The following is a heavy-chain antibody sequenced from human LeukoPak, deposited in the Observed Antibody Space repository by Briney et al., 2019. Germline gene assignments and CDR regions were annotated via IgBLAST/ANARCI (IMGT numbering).Heavy chain of an antibody. V-gene: IGHV3-74*01. CDR1: GFTFSSYW. J-gene: IGHJ3*02. D-gene: IGHD2-8*02. Sequence: GGSLRLSCAASGFTFSSYWMHWVRQAPGKELVWVSRINSDGSSTSYADSVKGRFTISRDNAKNTLYLQMNSLRAEDTAVYYCASIYWYDAFDIWGQGTMVTVSS. CDR2: INSDGSST. CDR3: ASIYWYDAFDI.